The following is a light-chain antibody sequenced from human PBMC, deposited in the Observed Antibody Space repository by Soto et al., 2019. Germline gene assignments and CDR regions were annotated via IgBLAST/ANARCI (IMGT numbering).Light chain of an antibody. J-gene: IGKJ1*01. CDR3: QQYNNWPRS. CDR2: GAS. Sequence: IVMTQTPLSLPVTPGEPSAVSCSSRDSVSSSYLAWYQQKPGQAPRLLIYGASTRATGIPARFSGSGSGTEFTLTISSLQSEDFAVYCCQQYNNWPRSFGQGTKVDIK. CDR1: DSVSSSY. V-gene: IGKV3-15*01.